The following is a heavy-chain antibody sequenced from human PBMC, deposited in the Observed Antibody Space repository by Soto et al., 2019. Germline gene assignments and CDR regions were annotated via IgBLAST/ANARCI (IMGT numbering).Heavy chain of an antibody. CDR3: AKNQERELPRVIDF. CDR2: ISGSGGSSTT. V-gene: IGHV3-23*01. D-gene: IGHD1-26*01. Sequence: EMQLLESGGGLVQPGGSLRLSCAASGFTFSSFAMSWVRQAPGKGLDWVSAISGSGGSSTTYYADSVRGRFTISRDRSKNTLYPQMSSLRAEDTALYYCAKNQERELPRVIDFWGPGALVTVSS. J-gene: IGHJ4*02. CDR1: GFTFSSFA.